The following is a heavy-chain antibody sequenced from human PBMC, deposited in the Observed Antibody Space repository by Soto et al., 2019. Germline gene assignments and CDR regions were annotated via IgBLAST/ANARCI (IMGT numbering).Heavy chain of an antibody. CDR3: ARAPPRSSGWYDY. J-gene: IGHJ4*02. V-gene: IGHV1-18*04. D-gene: IGHD6-19*01. CDR1: GYTFTSYG. CDR2: ISAYNGNT. Sequence: QVQLVQSEAEVKKPGASVKVSCKASGYTFTSYGISWVRQAPGQGLEWMGWISAYNGNTNYAQKLQGRVTMTTDTSTRTDYLELGSLGSDDTAVYYRARAPPRSSGWYDYWGQGTLVTVSS.